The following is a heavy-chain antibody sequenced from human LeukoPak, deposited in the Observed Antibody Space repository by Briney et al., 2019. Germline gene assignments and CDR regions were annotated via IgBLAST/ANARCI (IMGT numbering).Heavy chain of an antibody. Sequence: GGSLRLSCKVSGFTVSSNSWSWVRQAPGKGLEWVSFISSGGNTDHSDSVKVRFTISRDNSKNTLDRQMNSLRAEDTAVYYCAVLTYQLLDYYFDYWGQGTLVTVSS. V-gene: IGHV3-53*01. CDR1: GFTVSSNS. CDR3: AVLTYQLLDYYFDY. J-gene: IGHJ4*02. D-gene: IGHD2-2*01. CDR2: ISSGGNT.